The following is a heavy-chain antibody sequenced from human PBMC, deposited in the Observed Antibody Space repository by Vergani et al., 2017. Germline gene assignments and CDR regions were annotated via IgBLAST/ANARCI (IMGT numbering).Heavy chain of an antibody. J-gene: IGHJ3*02. V-gene: IGHV3-73*01. CDR2: IRSKANSYAT. CDR3: ARGQTTVTTLGQSDAFDI. D-gene: IGHD4-17*01. Sequence: EVQLVESGGGLVQPGGSLKLSCAASGFTFSGSAMHWVRQASGKGLEWVGRIRSKANSYATAYAASVKGRFTISRDDSKNTAYLQMNSLKTEDTAVYYCARGQTTVTTLGQSDAFDIWGQGTMVTVSS. CDR1: GFTFSGSA.